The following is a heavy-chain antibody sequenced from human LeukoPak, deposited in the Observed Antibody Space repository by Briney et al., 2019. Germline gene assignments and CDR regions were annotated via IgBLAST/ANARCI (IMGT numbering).Heavy chain of an antibody. J-gene: IGHJ4*02. Sequence: PGGSLRLSCAASGFTFSSYAMHWVRQAPGKGLERVSLISWDGGSTYYADSVKGRLTISRDNSKNSLYLQMNSLRAEDTALYYCAKDTSGSGTTLFDYWGQGTLVTVSS. CDR3: AKDTSGSGTTLFDY. CDR2: ISWDGGST. D-gene: IGHD1-1*01. CDR1: GFTFSSYA. V-gene: IGHV3-43D*03.